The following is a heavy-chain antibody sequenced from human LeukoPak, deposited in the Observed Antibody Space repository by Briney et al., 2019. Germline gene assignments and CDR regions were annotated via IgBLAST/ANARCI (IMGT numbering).Heavy chain of an antibody. V-gene: IGHV3-30*04. D-gene: IGHD6-19*01. J-gene: IGHJ4*02. Sequence: GGSLRLSCAASGFTFSSYAMHWVRQAPGKGLEWVAVISYDGRNNYYADSVKGRFTISRDNSKNTLYLQMNSLRAADTAVFYCARTSYSSGWSPFDYWGQGTLVSVSS. CDR2: ISYDGRNN. CDR1: GFTFSSYA. CDR3: ARTSYSSGWSPFDY.